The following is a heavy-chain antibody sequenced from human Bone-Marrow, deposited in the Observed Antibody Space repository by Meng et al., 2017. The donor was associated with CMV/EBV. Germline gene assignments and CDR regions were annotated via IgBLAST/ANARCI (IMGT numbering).Heavy chain of an antibody. V-gene: IGHV4-34*01. CDR3: ARDIRFLGEYFDY. J-gene: IGHJ4*02. D-gene: IGHD2-15*01. CDR2: INHSGST. CDR1: GGSFSGYY. Sequence: GSLRLSCAVYGGSFSGYYWSWIRQPPGKGLEWIEEINHSGSTNYNPSLKSRVTISVDTSKNQFSLKLSSVTAADTAVYYCARDIRFLGEYFDYWGQGTLVTVSS.